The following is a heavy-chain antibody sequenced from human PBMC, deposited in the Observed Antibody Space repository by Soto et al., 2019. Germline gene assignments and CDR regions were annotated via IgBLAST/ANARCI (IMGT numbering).Heavy chain of an antibody. CDR1: GFSLRTPTMR. J-gene: IGHJ4*02. CDR3: ARTKRQGPYYFDF. V-gene: IGHV2-70*04. Sequence: SGPTLVNPTQTLTLTCTVAGFSLRTPTMRVSWLRQPPGKALEWLGRIDWNDEKFYNTSLTPRLTISKDTSNNRVVLTLTNVDPVDTATYFCARTKRQGPYYFDFWGQGALVTVSS. CDR2: IDWNDEK. D-gene: IGHD2-21*01.